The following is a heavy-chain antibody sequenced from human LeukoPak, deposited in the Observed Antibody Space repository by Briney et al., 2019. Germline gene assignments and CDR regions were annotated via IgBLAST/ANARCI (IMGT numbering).Heavy chain of an antibody. CDR1: GGSISSTSYY. CDR2: IYYSGST. D-gene: IGHD3-22*01. J-gene: IGHJ3*01. CDR3: AKAGVRYFDSSGLYAFDF. V-gene: IGHV4-39*01. Sequence: SETLSLTCVVSGGSISSTSYYWAWIRQPPGKGLEWIGTIYYSGSTYHNPSLKSRVTMSVDTSRNQFSLKLSSVGAADTAVYYCAKAGVRYFDSSGLYAFDFWGQGTTVTVSS.